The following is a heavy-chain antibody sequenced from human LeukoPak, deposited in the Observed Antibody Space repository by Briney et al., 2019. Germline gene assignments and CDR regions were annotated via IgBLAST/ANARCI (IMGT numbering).Heavy chain of an antibody. J-gene: IGHJ6*04. CDR1: GFTFSNYA. CDR3: ARVGGTICSGGSCYSGYGMDV. Sequence: PGASLRLSCAASGFTFSNYAMSWVRQAPGKGLEWVSSISSSSKYIYYADSVKGRFTISRDNAKNSLYLQMNSLRAEDTAVYYCARVGGTICSGGSCYSGYGMDVWGKGTTVTVSS. CDR2: ISSSSKYI. D-gene: IGHD2-15*01. V-gene: IGHV3-21*01.